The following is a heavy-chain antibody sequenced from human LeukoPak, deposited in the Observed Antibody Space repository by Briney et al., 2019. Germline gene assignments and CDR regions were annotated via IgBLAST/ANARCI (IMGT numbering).Heavy chain of an antibody. CDR2: INHSGST. CDR3: ARALQVGRWLGGNWFDP. J-gene: IGHJ5*02. D-gene: IGHD3-10*01. Sequence: PSETLSLTCAVYGGSFSGYYWSWIRQPPGKGLEWIGEINHSGSTNYNPSLKSRVTISVDTSKNQFSLKLSSVTAADTAVYYCARALQVGRWLGGNWFDPWGQGTLVTVSS. V-gene: IGHV4-34*01. CDR1: GGSFSGYY.